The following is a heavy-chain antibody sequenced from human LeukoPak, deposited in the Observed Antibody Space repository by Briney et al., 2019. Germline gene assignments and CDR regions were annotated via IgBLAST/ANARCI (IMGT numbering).Heavy chain of an antibody. J-gene: IGHJ1*01. CDR1: TFAFANHE. V-gene: IGHV3-23*01. CDR3: AKDFEDDSSGYYSAEYFQH. Sequence: GGSLRLSCTASTFAFANHEMTWVRQAPGKGLDWVSNIGADGHYTFYADSVKGRFTISRDNSKNTLYLQMNSLRAEDTAVYYCAKDFEDDSSGYYSAEYFQHWGQGTLVTVSS. CDR2: IGADGHYT. D-gene: IGHD3-22*01.